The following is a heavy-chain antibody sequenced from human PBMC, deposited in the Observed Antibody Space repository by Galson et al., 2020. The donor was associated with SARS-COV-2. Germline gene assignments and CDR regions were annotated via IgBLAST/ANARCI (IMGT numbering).Heavy chain of an antibody. CDR3: ARTKEDAFDI. V-gene: IGHV5-51*01. CDR1: GYSFTSHW. Sequence: GESLKISCPGSGYSFTSHWIGWVRQMPGKGLEWMGIIYPGDSDTRYSPSFQGLVTISADKSISTAYLQWSSLKASDSAMYYCARTKEDAFDIWGQGTMVTVSS. J-gene: IGHJ3*02. CDR2: IYPGDSDT.